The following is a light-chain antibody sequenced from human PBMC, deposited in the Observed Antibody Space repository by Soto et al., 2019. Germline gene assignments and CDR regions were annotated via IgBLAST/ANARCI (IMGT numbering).Light chain of an antibody. CDR1: QGISSW. CDR2: AVS. V-gene: IGKV1-12*01. J-gene: IGKJ4*01. CDR3: HQANTFPPT. Sequence: DIQMTQSPSSVSASVGDRVTMTCRASQGISSWLAWYQQKPGKAPKVLIYAVSSLQSGVPARNSGSGSGTDFTLTINNLQHEDSATYYCHQANTFPPTFGGGTKVEIK.